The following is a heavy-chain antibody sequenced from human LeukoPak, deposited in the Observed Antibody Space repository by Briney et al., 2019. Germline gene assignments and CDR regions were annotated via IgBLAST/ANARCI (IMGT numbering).Heavy chain of an antibody. D-gene: IGHD6-13*01. J-gene: IGHJ4*02. CDR1: GFTFSTYG. Sequence: PGGSLRLSCAASGFTFSTYGMHWVRQAPGEGLEWVAFIRYDGSNKYYADSVKGRFTISRDNSKNTLYLQMNSLRAEDTAVYYCAKPFIAAAGTIDYWGQGTLVTVSS. V-gene: IGHV3-30*02. CDR2: IRYDGSNK. CDR3: AKPFIAAAGTIDY.